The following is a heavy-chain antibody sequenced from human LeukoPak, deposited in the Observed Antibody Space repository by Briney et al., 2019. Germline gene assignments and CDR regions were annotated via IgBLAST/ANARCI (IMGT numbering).Heavy chain of an antibody. J-gene: IGHJ4*02. D-gene: IGHD5-18*01. Sequence: GGSLRLSCAASGFTFSDYYMSWIRQALGKGLEWVSSISGSSSYTNYADSVKGRFTISRDNAKNSLYLQMNSLRAEDTAVYYCARLRGYSYGCDYWGQGTLVTVSS. CDR3: ARLRGYSYGCDY. V-gene: IGHV3-11*03. CDR2: ISGSSSYT. CDR1: GFTFSDYY.